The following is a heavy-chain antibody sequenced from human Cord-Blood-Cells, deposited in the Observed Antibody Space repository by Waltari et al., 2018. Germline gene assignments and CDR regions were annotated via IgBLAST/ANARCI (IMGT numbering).Heavy chain of an antibody. CDR1: GYTFTGYY. V-gene: IGHV1-2*04. D-gene: IGHD5-18*01. CDR2: IHPNSGGT. CDR3: AGEGGAARTFDY. Sequence: QVQLVQSGAEVKKPGASVKVSCKASGYTFTGYYMHWVRQAPGHGLEWMGWIHPNSGGTNYAQKFQGWVTMTRETSISTAYMELSRLRSDDTAVYYCAGEGGAARTFDYWDQGTLVTVSS. J-gene: IGHJ4*02.